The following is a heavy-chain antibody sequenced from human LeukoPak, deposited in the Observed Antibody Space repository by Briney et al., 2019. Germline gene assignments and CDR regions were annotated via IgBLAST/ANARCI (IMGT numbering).Heavy chain of an antibody. J-gene: IGHJ4*02. V-gene: IGHV3-53*01. CDR3: ARDSSLHYFDY. CDR1: GFTFSSYS. D-gene: IGHD2-15*01. Sequence: GGSLRLSCAASGFTFSSYSMNWVRQAPGKGLEWVSTIYSGGTTLYADSVEGRFTISRDNSKNTLYLQMNSLRAEDTAVYYCARDSSLHYFDYWGQGTLSPSPQ. CDR2: IYSGGTT.